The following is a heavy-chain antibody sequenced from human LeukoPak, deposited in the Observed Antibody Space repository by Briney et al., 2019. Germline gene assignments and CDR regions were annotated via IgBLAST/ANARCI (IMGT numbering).Heavy chain of an antibody. CDR1: RFNLSCKA. Sequence: GGCLRLSFSAPRFNLSCKAVASVRWAPGKGLGRVLPNSGSGGSPFYAESVRHRFTISRDNSKHTLVLQINSLRAEGASVYDFAKREPFYYWGQGNLGTVSP. CDR2: NSGSGGSP. V-gene: IGHV3-23*01. J-gene: IGHJ4*02. D-gene: IGHD1-14*01. CDR3: AKREPFYY.